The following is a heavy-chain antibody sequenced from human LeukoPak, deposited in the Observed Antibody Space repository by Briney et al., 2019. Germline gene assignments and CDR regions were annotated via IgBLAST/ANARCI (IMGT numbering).Heavy chain of an antibody. J-gene: IGHJ4*02. Sequence: GGSLRLSCAASGFTFSNHWMHWVRQAPGKGLVWVSRVNGDGSSTDYADSVKGRFTISRDNGKNTLYLQMNSLRAEDTAVYYCARELFSIAVAGEGYFDYWGQGTLVTVSS. CDR3: ARELFSIAVAGEGYFDY. CDR2: VNGDGSST. V-gene: IGHV3-74*01. CDR1: GFTFSNHW. D-gene: IGHD6-19*01.